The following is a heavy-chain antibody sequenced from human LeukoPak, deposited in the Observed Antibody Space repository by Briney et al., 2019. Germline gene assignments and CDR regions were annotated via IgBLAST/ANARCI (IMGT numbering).Heavy chain of an antibody. CDR1: GDSISGNY. Sequence: SETLSLTCSVSGDSISGNYWNWIRQPAGKGLEWIGRIYPSANVYYNPSLKSRVTVSLDASRNQFSLNMRSVIAADTAVYYCARGLSPTSYYYYMDVWGKGTTVTVSS. D-gene: IGHD2/OR15-2a*01. V-gene: IGHV4-4*07. CDR2: IYPSANV. J-gene: IGHJ6*03. CDR3: ARGLSPTSYYYYMDV.